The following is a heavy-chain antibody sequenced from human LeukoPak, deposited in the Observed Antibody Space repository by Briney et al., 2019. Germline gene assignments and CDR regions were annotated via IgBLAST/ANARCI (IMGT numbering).Heavy chain of an antibody. CDR2: INTKTGTP. CDR1: GYTFNRNA. V-gene: IGHV7-4-1*02. J-gene: IGHJ3*02. CDR3: ARRSPSADAFDI. Sequence: GASVKVSCKASGYTFNRNAINWVRQAPGQGLEWMGWINTKTGTPTYAHCFTGRFIFSLNISVNTAYLQISNLKAEDTAFYYCARRSPSADAFDIWGQGTMVTVSS.